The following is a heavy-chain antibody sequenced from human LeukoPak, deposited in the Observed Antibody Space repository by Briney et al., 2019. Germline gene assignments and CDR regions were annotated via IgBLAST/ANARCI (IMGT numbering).Heavy chain of an antibody. J-gene: IGHJ4*02. D-gene: IGHD7-27*01. V-gene: IGHV3-23*01. CDR2: IGGSGGDI. Sequence: GGSLRLSCAASGFTFSTYTMYWVRKPPGKGLEWVSIIGGSGGDIHYADSVKGRFTISRGNSKNTLYLQMNSLRVEDTAIYYCAIDPNWGIHYWGQGVLVTVSS. CDR3: AIDPNWGIHY. CDR1: GFTFSTYT.